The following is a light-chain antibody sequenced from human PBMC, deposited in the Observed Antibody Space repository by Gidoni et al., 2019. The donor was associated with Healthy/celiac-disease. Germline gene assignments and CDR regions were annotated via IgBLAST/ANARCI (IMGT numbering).Light chain of an antibody. CDR1: QSLSSN. CDR2: GAS. CDR3: QQYNNWRALT. Sequence: EIVMTQSPATLSVSPGERATLSCRASQSLSSNLAWYQQKPGQAPRLLIYGASTRATGIPARFSGSGSGTEFTLTISSLQSEDFAVYYCQQYNNWRALTFGGGTKVEIK. J-gene: IGKJ4*01. V-gene: IGKV3-15*01.